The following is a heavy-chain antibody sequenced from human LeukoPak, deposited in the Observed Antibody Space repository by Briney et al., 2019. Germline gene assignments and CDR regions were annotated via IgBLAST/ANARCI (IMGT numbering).Heavy chain of an antibody. CDR3: AKTLYYYDSSGYPSPGFYFDY. CDR2: IYYSGSS. Sequence: SETLSLTCTVSGGSIISAGYYWSWIRQHPGKGLEWIGYIYYSGSSYYNPSLKSRVTISADTSKNQFSLKLSSVTAADTAIYYCAKTLYYYDSSGYPSPGFYFDYWGQGTLVTVSP. CDR1: GGSIISAGYY. V-gene: IGHV4-31*03. D-gene: IGHD3-22*01. J-gene: IGHJ4*02.